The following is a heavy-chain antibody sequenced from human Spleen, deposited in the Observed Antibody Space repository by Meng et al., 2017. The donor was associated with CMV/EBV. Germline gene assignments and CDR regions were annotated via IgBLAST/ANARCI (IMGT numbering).Heavy chain of an antibody. V-gene: IGHV1-18*01. CDR1: GYTLGIHG. Sequence: CTVSGYTLGIHGSTWGRRAPGQGLGWVGWVSAENGDTDYGQKFQGRVTVTADTFTKTAYMEMRSLRSDDSAMYDCASAGAAVTTNFDFWGQGTLVTVSS. D-gene: IGHD4-17*01. CDR2: VSAENGDT. CDR3: ASAGAAVTTNFDF. J-gene: IGHJ4*02.